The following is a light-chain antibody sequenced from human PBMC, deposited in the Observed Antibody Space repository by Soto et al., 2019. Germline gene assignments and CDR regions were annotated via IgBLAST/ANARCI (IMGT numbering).Light chain of an antibody. CDR1: QSVRSY. CDR2: DAS. J-gene: IGKJ4*01. V-gene: IGKV3-11*01. Sequence: EIVMTQSPATLSLSPGERATLSCRASQSVRSYLAWYQQKPGQAPRLLIYDASNRAPGIPARFSGSGSGTDFTLTISSLEPEDFAVYYCQQRSNWPPLTFGGGTKVDIK. CDR3: QQRSNWPPLT.